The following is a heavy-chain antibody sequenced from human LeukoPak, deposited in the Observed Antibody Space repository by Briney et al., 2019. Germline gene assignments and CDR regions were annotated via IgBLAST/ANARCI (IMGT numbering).Heavy chain of an antibody. CDR1: GFTFSSYW. Sequence: PGGSLRLSCAASGFTFSSYWMSWVRQAPGKGLGWVANINQDGSDKYYVDSVKGRFTISRDNAKNSLYLQMNSLRAEDTAVYYCAKRGPGSPQSGKYFFDYWGQGTLVTVSS. D-gene: IGHD3-10*01. V-gene: IGHV3-7*03. J-gene: IGHJ4*02. CDR2: INQDGSDK. CDR3: AKRGPGSPQSGKYFFDY.